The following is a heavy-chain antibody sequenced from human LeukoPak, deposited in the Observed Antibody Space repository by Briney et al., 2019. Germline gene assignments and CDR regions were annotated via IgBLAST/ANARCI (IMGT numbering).Heavy chain of an antibody. D-gene: IGHD2-2*01. CDR3: AREAYLGYCSSTSCYVDY. CDR2: ISAYNGNT. CDR1: GYTFTSYG. J-gene: IGHJ4*02. V-gene: IGHV1-18*01. Sequence: ASVKVSCKASGYTFTSYGISWVRQAPGQGLEWMGWISAYNGNTSYAQKLQGRVTMTTDTSTSTAYMELRSLRSDDTAVYYCAREAYLGYCSSTSCYVDYWGQGTLVTVSS.